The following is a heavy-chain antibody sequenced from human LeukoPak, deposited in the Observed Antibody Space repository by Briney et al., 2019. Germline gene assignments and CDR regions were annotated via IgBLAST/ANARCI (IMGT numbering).Heavy chain of an antibody. V-gene: IGHV4-34*01. J-gene: IGHJ2*01. D-gene: IGHD2-2*01. CDR1: GGSLSGYY. CDR3: ALSTDWYFDL. Sequence: PSETLSLTCAVYGGSLSGYYWSWIRQPPGKGLEWIGEINHSGSTNYNPSLKSRVTISVDTSKNQFSLKLSSVTAADTAVYYCALSTDWYFDLWGRGTLVTVSS. CDR2: INHSGST.